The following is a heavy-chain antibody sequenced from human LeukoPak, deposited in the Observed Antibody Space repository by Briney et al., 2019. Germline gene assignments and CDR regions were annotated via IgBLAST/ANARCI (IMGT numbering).Heavy chain of an antibody. J-gene: IGHJ4*02. CDR2: IYPGDSDT. V-gene: IGHV5-51*01. D-gene: IGHD6-13*01. Sequence: GESLKISCKGSGYSFTNYWIGWVRQMPGEGLEWMGIIYPGDSDTRYSPSFQGQVTISADKSISTAYLQWSSLKASDSAIYYCAKTPYSSSWYVFDYWGQGTLVTVSS. CDR3: AKTPYSSSWYVFDY. CDR1: GYSFTNYW.